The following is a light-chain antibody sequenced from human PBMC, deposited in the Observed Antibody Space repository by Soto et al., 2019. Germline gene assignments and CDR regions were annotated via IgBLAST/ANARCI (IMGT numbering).Light chain of an antibody. J-gene: IGKJ3*01. V-gene: IGKV3-11*01. CDR1: QSVSSY. CDR2: DAS. Sequence: EILLTQSPGALAVSPGERATLSCRASQSVSSYLAWYQQKPGQAPRLLIYDASNRATGIPARFSGSGSGTDFTLTISSLEPEDFAVYYCQQRSNWPRFTFGPGTKVDIK. CDR3: QQRSNWPRFT.